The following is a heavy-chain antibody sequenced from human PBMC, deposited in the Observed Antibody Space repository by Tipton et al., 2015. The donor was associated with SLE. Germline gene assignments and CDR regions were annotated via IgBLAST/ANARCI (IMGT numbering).Heavy chain of an antibody. CDR1: GGSFSGYY. D-gene: IGHD6-6*01. CDR3: ARGGGIAARLWFDP. J-gene: IGHJ5*02. V-gene: IGHV4-34*01. CDR2: INHSGST. Sequence: KPSETLSLTCAVYGGSFSGYYWSWIRQPPGKGLEWIGEINHSGSTNYNPSLKSRVTISVDTSKNQFSLKLSSVTAADTAVYYCARGGGIAARLWFDPWGQGTLVTVSS.